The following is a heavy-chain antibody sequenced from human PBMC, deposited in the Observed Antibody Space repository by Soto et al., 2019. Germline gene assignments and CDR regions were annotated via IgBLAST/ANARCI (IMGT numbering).Heavy chain of an antibody. CDR3: ASPSSGWYGGFDY. Sequence: GGSLRLSCAASGFTFSSYAMSWVRQAPGKGLEWVSAISGSGGSTYYADSVKGRFTISRDNSKNTLYLQMNSLRAEDTAVYYCASPSSGWYGGFDYWGQGTLVTVSS. V-gene: IGHV3-23*01. CDR1: GFTFSSYA. J-gene: IGHJ4*02. CDR2: ISGSGGST. D-gene: IGHD6-19*01.